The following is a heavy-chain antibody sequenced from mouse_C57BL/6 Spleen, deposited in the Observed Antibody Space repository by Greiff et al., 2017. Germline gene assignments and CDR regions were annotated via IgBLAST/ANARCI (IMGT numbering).Heavy chain of an antibody. CDR2: IYPGSGST. J-gene: IGHJ2*01. V-gene: IGHV1-55*01. CDR1: GYTFTSYW. CDR3: ARYLSTMGAPYDIDY. D-gene: IGHD2-1*01. Sequence: VQLQQPGAELVKPGASVKMSCKASGYTFTSYWITWVKQRPGQGLEWIGDIYPGSGSTNYNEKFKSKATLTVDTSSSTAYMQLSSLTSETSAVYYCARYLSTMGAPYDIDYWGQGTTVTVSS.